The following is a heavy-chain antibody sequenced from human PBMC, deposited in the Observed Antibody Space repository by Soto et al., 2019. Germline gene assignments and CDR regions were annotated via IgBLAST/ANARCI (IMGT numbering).Heavy chain of an antibody. Sequence: SETLSLTCTVSGGSISSGDYYWSWIRHPPGKGLEWIGYIYYSGSTYYNPSLKSRVTISVDTSKNQFSLKLSSVTAADTAVYYCAREGYYDSSGTIDYWGQGTLVTVSS. CDR1: GGSISSGDYY. J-gene: IGHJ4*02. CDR3: AREGYYDSSGTIDY. D-gene: IGHD3-22*01. V-gene: IGHV4-30-4*01. CDR2: IYYSGST.